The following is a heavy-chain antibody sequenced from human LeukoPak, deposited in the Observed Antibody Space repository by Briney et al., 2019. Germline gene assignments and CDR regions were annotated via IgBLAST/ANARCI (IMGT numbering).Heavy chain of an antibody. CDR1: GGSISSYY. D-gene: IGHD3-22*01. Sequence: PSETLSLTCTASGGSISSYYWNWIRQPPGKGLEWIGYISNSGNTNDNPSLKSRLTMSIDTSKNQFSLRLNSVTAADTAVYYCARAGSGYSFDYWGQGRLVTVSS. CDR3: ARAGSGYSFDY. CDR2: ISNSGNT. J-gene: IGHJ4*02. V-gene: IGHV4-59*01.